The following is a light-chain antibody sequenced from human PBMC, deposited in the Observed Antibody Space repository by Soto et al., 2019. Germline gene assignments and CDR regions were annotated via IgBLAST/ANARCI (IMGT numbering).Light chain of an antibody. V-gene: IGKV1-39*01. CDR1: QIISYY. CDR2: STS. CDR3: KQSYSXPWT. Sequence: DIQMTQSPSSLSASVLDRFTITCRAIQIISYYLNWYHQKQGRAPRLLIYSTSTFQSGVPSKFSGSAYGTDFTLTLSSLQPEDFATYYSKQSYSXPWTCGQGTKV. J-gene: IGKJ1*01.